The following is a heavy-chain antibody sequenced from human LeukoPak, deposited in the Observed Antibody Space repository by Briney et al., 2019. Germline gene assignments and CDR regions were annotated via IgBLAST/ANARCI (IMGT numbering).Heavy chain of an antibody. J-gene: IGHJ3*02. CDR3: ARGYYHSGSPYGGAFDI. V-gene: IGHV4-30-4*08. Sequence: SETLSLTCTVSGGSISSGDYYWSWIRQPPGKGLEWIGYIYYSGSTYYTSSLKSRVSISVDTSRNQFSLRLSSVTAADTAVYFCARGYYHSGSPYGGAFDIWGQGTMVTVSS. CDR2: IYYSGST. D-gene: IGHD3-10*01. CDR1: GGSISSGDYY.